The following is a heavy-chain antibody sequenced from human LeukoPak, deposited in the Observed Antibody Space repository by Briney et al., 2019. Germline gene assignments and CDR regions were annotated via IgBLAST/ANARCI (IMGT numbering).Heavy chain of an antibody. Sequence: SETLPLTCSVSGGSVSSGSYYWSWIRQPPGKGLEWIGYIYYSGSTNYNPSLKSRVTISVDTSKNQFSLNLSSVTAADTAVYYCARGVSSSWTNYWGQGTLVTVSS. CDR2: IYYSGST. J-gene: IGHJ4*02. V-gene: IGHV4-61*01. D-gene: IGHD6-6*01. CDR3: ARGVSSSWTNY. CDR1: GGSVSSGSYY.